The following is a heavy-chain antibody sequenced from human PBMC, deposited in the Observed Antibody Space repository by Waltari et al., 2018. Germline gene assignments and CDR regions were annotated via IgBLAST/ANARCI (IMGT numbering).Heavy chain of an antibody. J-gene: IGHJ6*03. Sequence: QVQLQQWGAGLLKPSETLSLTCAVYGGSFSGYYWSWIRQPPGKGLEWIGEINHSGITNYNPSLKSRVTISVDTSKNQFSLKLSSVTAADTAVYYCATRKARTGYMDVWGKGTTVTISS. V-gene: IGHV4-34*01. CDR2: INHSGIT. CDR1: GGSFSGYY. CDR3: ATRKARTGYMDV. D-gene: IGHD2-8*02.